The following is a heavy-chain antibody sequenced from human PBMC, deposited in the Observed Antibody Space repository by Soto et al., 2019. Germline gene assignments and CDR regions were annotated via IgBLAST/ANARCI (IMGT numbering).Heavy chain of an antibody. V-gene: IGHV3-30*18. CDR3: AKEKFRRGPSPTYAMDL. CDR2: ISYDGNEK. Sequence: QEQLVESGGGVVQPGRSLRLSCAATGFAFSTYGMHWVRQAPGKGREWVAAISYDGNEKYYADSLQGRFTISRDNSKNALYLQVNSLRGEDTAVYYCAKEKFRRGPSPTYAMDLWGQRTTVTVSS. CDR1: GFAFSTYG. J-gene: IGHJ6*02. D-gene: IGHD5-12*01.